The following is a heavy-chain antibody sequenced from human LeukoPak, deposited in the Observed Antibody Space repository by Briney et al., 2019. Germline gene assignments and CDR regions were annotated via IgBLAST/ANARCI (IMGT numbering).Heavy chain of an antibody. J-gene: IGHJ4*02. CDR2: INGDGSNS. V-gene: IGHV3-74*01. CDR1: GFTFTTYW. CDR3: ARTSPTSHFDF. Sequence: GGSLRLSCSASGFTFTTYWMHWVRQAPGKGLVWVSRINGDGSNSNYADSVKGRFTISRDNARNTLYLQMNGLRAEDTALYYCARTSPTSHFDFWGQGTLVTVSS. D-gene: IGHD3-16*01.